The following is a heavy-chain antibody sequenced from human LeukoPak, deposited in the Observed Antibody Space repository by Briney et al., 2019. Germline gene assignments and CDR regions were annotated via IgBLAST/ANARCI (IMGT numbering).Heavy chain of an antibody. CDR2: ISSSSSYI. CDR1: GFTFSSYS. CDR3: ARGRRSAAAVCDY. D-gene: IGHD6-13*01. V-gene: IGHV3-21*01. Sequence: GGSLRLSCAASGFTFSSYSMNWVRQAPGKGLEWVSSISSSSSYIYYADSVKGRFTISRDNAKNSLYLQMNSLRAEDTAVYYCARGRRSAAAVCDYWGQGTLVTVSS. J-gene: IGHJ4*02.